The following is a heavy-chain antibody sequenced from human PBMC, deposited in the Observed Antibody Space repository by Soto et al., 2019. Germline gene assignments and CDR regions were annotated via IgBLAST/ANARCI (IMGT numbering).Heavy chain of an antibody. D-gene: IGHD2-15*01. CDR3: TSSLLAYCIGRKCHTDYYYYGMDV. CDR2: IRTKANSYAT. Sequence: EVQLVESGGGLVQPGESLKLSCAASGFTFRGSAMHWVRQASGKGLEWVGRIRTKANSYATAYAASVQGRFTISRDDSKSTAYLQMNSLKTEDTAVYYCTSSLLAYCIGRKCHTDYYYYGMDVWGPGTAVTVSS. V-gene: IGHV3-73*02. J-gene: IGHJ6*02. CDR1: GFTFRGSA.